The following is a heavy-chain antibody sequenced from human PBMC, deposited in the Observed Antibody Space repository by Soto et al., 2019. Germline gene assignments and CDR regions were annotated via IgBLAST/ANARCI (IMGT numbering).Heavy chain of an antibody. J-gene: IGHJ6*02. Sequence: ASVKVCFKASGYAFTGYYIHLVREAPGQGLEWMGWINPQTGGTSYAQKFQGRVTLSRDTSINTAYLELSRLRFDDAAVYFCARERYQVISDGMDVWGQGTTVTVSS. CDR3: ARERYQVISDGMDV. CDR1: GYAFTGYY. CDR2: INPQTGGT. D-gene: IGHD2-2*01. V-gene: IGHV1-2*02.